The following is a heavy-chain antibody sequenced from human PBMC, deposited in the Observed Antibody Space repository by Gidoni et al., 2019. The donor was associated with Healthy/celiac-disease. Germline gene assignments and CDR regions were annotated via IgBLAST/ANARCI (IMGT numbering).Heavy chain of an antibody. D-gene: IGHD2-2*01. Sequence: QVQLQQWGAGLLKPSETLSLPCAVYGGSFSGYYWSWIPQPPGQGLEWIGEINHSGSTNYNPALKSRVTISVDTSKNQFSLKLSSVTAADTAVYYCARGRYCSSTSCYEAGEYYYYYMDVWGKGTTVTVSS. CDR3: ARGRYCSSTSCYEAGEYYYYYMDV. CDR2: INHSGST. CDR1: GGSFSGYY. V-gene: IGHV4-34*01. J-gene: IGHJ6*03.